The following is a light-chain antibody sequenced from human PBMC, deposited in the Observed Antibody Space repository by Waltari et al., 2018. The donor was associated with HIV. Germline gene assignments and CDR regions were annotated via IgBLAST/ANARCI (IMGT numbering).Light chain of an antibody. CDR3: QQSYTSPHT. Sequence: DIQMTQSPSSSSASVGDGVTITCRASQSISRYLNWYQQKPGKAPKLLIHSTSSLQRGVPSRFSGSGSGTEFTLTISGLQFEDSATYYCQQSYTSPHTFGQGTNVEIK. V-gene: IGKV1-39*01. J-gene: IGKJ2*01. CDR2: STS. CDR1: QSISRY.